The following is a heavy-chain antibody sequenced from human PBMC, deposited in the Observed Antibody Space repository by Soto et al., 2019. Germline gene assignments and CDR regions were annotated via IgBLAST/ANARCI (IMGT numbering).Heavy chain of an antibody. D-gene: IGHD3-16*02. CDR3: AKVLYVWGSYRYTGHFDY. V-gene: IGHV3-23*01. CDR1: GFTFSSYA. Sequence: GGSLRLSCAASGFTFSSYAMSWVRQAPGKGLEWVSAISGSGGSTYYADSVKGRFTISRDNSKNTLYRKMNSLRAEDTAVYYWAKVLYVWGSYRYTGHFDYWGQGTLVTVSS. J-gene: IGHJ4*02. CDR2: ISGSGGST.